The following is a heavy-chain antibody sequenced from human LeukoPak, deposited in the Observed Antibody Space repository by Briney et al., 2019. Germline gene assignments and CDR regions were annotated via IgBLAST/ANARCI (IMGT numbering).Heavy chain of an antibody. D-gene: IGHD3/OR15-3a*01. CDR3: ARDGNDVMDC. J-gene: IGHJ4*02. Sequence: ASVKVSCEASGYILTNYGISWVRQAPGQGLEWVGWISSHNDNAHYAQKFQGRVTMTTDTSTSTVYMELRSLRSDGTAMYYCARDGNDVMDCWGQGTLVTVSS. CDR2: ISSHNDNA. V-gene: IGHV1-18*01. CDR1: GYILTNYG.